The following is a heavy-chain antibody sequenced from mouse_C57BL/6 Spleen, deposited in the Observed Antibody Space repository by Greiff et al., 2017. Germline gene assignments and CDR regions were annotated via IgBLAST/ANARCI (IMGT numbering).Heavy chain of an antibody. V-gene: IGHV1-61*01. CDR3: ARGPFYGNYDAMDY. CDR2: IYPSDSAT. CDR1: GYTFTSYW. J-gene: IGHJ4*01. Sequence: QVQLQQPGAELVRPGSSVKLSCKASGYTFTSYWMDWVKQRPGQGLEWIGNIYPSDSATHYNQKFKDKATLTVDKSSSTAYMQLSSLTSEDSAVXDCARGPFYGNYDAMDYWGQGTSVTVSS. D-gene: IGHD2-1*01.